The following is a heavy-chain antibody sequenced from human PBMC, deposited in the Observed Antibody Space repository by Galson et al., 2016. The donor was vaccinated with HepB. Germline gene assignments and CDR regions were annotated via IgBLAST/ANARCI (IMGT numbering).Heavy chain of an antibody. CDR1: GGSISSDY. CDR2: IYYSGST. V-gene: IGHV4-59*08. CDR3: ARGAGYGDYFDY. D-gene: IGHD4-17*01. J-gene: IGHJ4*02. Sequence: SETLSLTCTVSGGSISSDYWSWIRQPPGKGLEWIAYIYYSGSTNYNPSLKSRVTISVDTSKNQFSLKLSSVTAADTGVYYCARGAGYGDYFDYWGQGTLVTVSA.